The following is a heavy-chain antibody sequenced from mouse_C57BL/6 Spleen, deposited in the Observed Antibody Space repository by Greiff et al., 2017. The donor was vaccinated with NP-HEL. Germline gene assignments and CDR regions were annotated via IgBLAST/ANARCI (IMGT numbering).Heavy chain of an antibody. CDR1: GYTFTSYW. CDR2: IDPSDSYT. Sequence: VQLQQPGAELVMPGASVKLSCKASGYTFTSYWMHWVKQRPGQGLEWIGEIDPSDSYTNYNQKFKAKSTLTVDKSSSTAYMQLSSLTSEDSAVYYCARDYGSSYERFAYWGQGTLVTVSA. CDR3: ARDYGSSYERFAY. D-gene: IGHD1-1*01. J-gene: IGHJ3*01. V-gene: IGHV1-69*01.